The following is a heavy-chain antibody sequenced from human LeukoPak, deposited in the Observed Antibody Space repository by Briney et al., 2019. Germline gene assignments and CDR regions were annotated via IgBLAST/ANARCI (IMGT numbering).Heavy chain of an antibody. D-gene: IGHD1-26*01. CDR3: ARDAGSYPNWFDP. V-gene: IGHV3-48*03. J-gene: IGHJ5*02. CDR2: ISSSSSTI. Sequence: GGSLRLSCAASGFTFSSYEMNWVRQAPGKGLEWVSYISSSSSTIYYADSVKGRFTISRDNAKNSLYLQMNSLRAEDTAVYYCARDAGSYPNWFDPWGQGTLVTVSS. CDR1: GFTFSSYE.